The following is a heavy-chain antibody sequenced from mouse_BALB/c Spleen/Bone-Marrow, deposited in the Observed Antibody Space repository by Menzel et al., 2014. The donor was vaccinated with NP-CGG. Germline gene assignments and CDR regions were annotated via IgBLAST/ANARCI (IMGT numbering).Heavy chain of an antibody. D-gene: IGHD1-1*01. J-gene: IGHJ2*01. CDR2: ISTYSGNT. CDR3: ARRGYGSSPFDY. Sequence: QVQLKHSGPELVRPGVSVKISCKGSGYTFTDYAMHWVKQSHAKSLEWIGVISTYSGNTNYNQKFKGKATMTVDKSSSTAYIELARLTSEDSAIYYCARRGYGSSPFDYWGQGTTLTVSS. V-gene: IGHV1-67*01. CDR1: GYTFTDYA.